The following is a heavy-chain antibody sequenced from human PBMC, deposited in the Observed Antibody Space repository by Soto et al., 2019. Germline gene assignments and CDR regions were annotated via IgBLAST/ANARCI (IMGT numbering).Heavy chain of an antibody. D-gene: IGHD3-10*01. V-gene: IGHV3-11*06. J-gene: IGHJ6*02. Sequence: QVQLVESGGSLVKPGGSLRLSCAASGFTFSDYYMSWIRQAPGKGLEWVSYISSSSSYTNYADSVKGRFTISRDNAKNSLYLQMNSLRAEDTAVYYCARDLTGGSEYGMDVWGQGTTVTVSS. CDR3: ARDLTGGSEYGMDV. CDR2: ISSSSSYT. CDR1: GFTFSDYY.